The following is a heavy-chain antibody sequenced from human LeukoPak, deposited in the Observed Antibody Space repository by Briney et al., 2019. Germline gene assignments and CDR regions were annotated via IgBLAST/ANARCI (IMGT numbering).Heavy chain of an antibody. CDR2: ISSSSSYI. J-gene: IGHJ3*02. CDR1: GFTFSSYS. D-gene: IGHD3-22*01. Sequence: GGSLRLSCAASGFTFSSYSMNWVRQAPGKGLEWVSSISSSSSYIYYADSVKGRFTISRDNAKNSLYLQMNSLRAEDTAVYYCARGAFYDSSGYIPPPPYDAFDIRGQGTMVTVSS. V-gene: IGHV3-21*01. CDR3: ARGAFYDSSGYIPPPPYDAFDI.